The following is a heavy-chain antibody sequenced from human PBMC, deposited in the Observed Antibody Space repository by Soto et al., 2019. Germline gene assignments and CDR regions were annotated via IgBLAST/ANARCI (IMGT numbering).Heavy chain of an antibody. CDR3: ARDSAQHFLEPAGWAYYGMDV. D-gene: IGHD3-3*01. CDR1: GCTFSSGGYN. CDR2: IYYSGST. Sequence: SETLTLTCTVSGCTFSSGGYNWSWIRQHPGKGLVWIGYIYYSGSTYYNPSLKSRVTISVDTSKNQFSLKLSSVTAADTAVYYCARDSAQHFLEPAGWAYYGMDVWGQGTPVTVSS. V-gene: IGHV4-31*03. J-gene: IGHJ6*02.